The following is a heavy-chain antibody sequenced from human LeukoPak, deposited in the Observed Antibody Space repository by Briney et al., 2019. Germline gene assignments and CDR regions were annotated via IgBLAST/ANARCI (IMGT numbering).Heavy chain of an antibody. CDR1: GFSFSTYY. D-gene: IGHD1-14*01. CDR3: VRENHGSFDY. V-gene: IGHV3-21*01. Sequence: GGSLRLSCAASGFSFSTYYVNWVRQAPGKGLEWVSCISSSSTYIYYSDSVGGRFAISRDNAKNSLYLQMNSLRAEDTAVYYCVRENHGSFDYWGQGSLVTVSS. J-gene: IGHJ4*02. CDR2: ISSSSTYI.